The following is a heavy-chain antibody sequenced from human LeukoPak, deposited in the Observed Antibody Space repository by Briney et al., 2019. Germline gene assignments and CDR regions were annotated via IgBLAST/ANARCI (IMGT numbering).Heavy chain of an antibody. CDR1: GFTFSSYG. Sequence: PGRSLRLSCAASGFTFSSYGMHWVRQAPGKGLEGGAVIWYDGSNKYYADSVTGRFTISREDSKNQLYLPMHILMTEDTAVYYCAKDYYDSSGPSAGFDYWGQGTLVTVSS. CDR3: AKDYYDSSGPSAGFDY. D-gene: IGHD3-22*01. J-gene: IGHJ4*02. CDR2: IWYDGSNK. V-gene: IGHV3-33*06.